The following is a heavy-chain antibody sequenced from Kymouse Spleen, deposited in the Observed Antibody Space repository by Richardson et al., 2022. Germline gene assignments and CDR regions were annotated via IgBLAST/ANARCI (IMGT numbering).Heavy chain of an antibody. D-gene: IGHD3-10*01. CDR1: GGSFSGYY. J-gene: IGHJ6*02. V-gene: IGHV4-34*01. CDR2: INHSGST. Sequence: QVQLQQWGAGLLKPSETLSLTCAVYGGSFSGYYWSWIRQPPGKGLEWIGEINHSGSTNYNPSLKSRVTISVDTSKNQFSLKLSSVTAADTAVYYCARGEMVRGVIKDYYYGMDVWGQGTTVTVSS. CDR3: ARGEMVRGVIKDYYYGMDV.